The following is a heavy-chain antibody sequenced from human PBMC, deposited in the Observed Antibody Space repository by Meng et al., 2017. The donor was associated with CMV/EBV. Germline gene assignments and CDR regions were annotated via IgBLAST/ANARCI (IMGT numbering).Heavy chain of an antibody. CDR3: AGSRPGGGACDY. D-gene: IGHD3-16*01. J-gene: IGHJ4*02. Sequence: QVQTQEPGPGLVKPSETLSPPCTVSGASIKNYNWNWVRQPAGQGLEWIGLIQVIGHTVYNPSLKSRVTVSLDASKSQFSLTLNSVTAADTATYYCAGSRPGGGACDYWGQGILVTVSS. V-gene: IGHV4-4*07. CDR2: IQVIGHT. CDR1: GASIKNYN.